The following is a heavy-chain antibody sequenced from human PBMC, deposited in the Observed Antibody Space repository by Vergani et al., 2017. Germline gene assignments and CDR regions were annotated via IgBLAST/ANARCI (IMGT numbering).Heavy chain of an antibody. V-gene: IGHV3-7*03. CDR2: IKQDGSEK. D-gene: IGHD3-22*01. CDR3: AKGRVITMIGVVPDAFDI. J-gene: IGHJ3*02. Sequence: EVQLVESGGGLVQPGGSLRLSCAASGFTFSSYWMSWVRQAPGKGLEWVANIKQDGSEKYYVDSVKGRFTISRYNAKNSLYLQMNSLRAEDTAVYYCAKGRVITMIGVVPDAFDIWGQGTMVTVSS. CDR1: GFTFSSYW.